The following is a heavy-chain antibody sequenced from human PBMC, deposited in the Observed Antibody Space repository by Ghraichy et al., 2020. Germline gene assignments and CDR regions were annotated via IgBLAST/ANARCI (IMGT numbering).Heavy chain of an antibody. V-gene: IGHV3-23*01. D-gene: IGHD3-9*01. J-gene: IGHJ3*02. Sequence: GGSLRLSCAASGFTFSSYAMSWVRQAPGKGLDWVSTISDSGGRTYYADSVKGRFTISRDNSKNTLYLQMNSLRAEDTALYYCAKVILTGYYPQPYDDAFDIWGQGTMVTVSS. CDR3: AKVILTGYYPQPYDDAFDI. CDR2: ISDSGGRT. CDR1: GFTFSSYA.